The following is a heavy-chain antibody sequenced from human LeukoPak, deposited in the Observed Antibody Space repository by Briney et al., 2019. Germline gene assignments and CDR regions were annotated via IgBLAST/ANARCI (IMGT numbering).Heavy chain of an antibody. CDR1: GFIFSSYG. V-gene: IGHV3-33*01. J-gene: IGHJ3*02. D-gene: IGHD4/OR15-4a*01. CDR3: ATDYNDAFDI. CDR2: IWYDGSNK. Sequence: GGSLRLSCAASGFIFSSYGMHWVRQAPGKGLEWVAVIWYDGSNKYYADSVKGRFTISRDNSKNTLYLQMYSLRAEDTAVYYCATDYNDAFDIWGQGTMVTVSS.